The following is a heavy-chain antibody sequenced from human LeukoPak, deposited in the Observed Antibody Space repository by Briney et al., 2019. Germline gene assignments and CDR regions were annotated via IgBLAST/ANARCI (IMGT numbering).Heavy chain of an antibody. CDR3: TRVDTAIDSFDI. J-gene: IGHJ3*02. V-gene: IGHV4-34*01. CDR2: INHSGST. CDR1: GGSFSGYY. Sequence: SETLSLTHAVYGGSFSGYYWSWIRQPPGKGLEWIGEINHSGSTNYNPSLKSRVTISVDTSKNEISLKLTSVTTADTAVYYCTRVDTAIDSFDIWGQGTMVTVSS. D-gene: IGHD5-18*01.